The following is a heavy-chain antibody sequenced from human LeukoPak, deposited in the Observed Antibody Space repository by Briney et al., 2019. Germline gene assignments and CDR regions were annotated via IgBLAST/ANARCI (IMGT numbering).Heavy chain of an antibody. CDR1: GFTVSSNY. CDR3: ARDRGGIAAACLDY. CDR2: IYSGGST. J-gene: IGHJ4*02. D-gene: IGHD6-13*01. V-gene: IGHV3-66*01. Sequence: GGSLRLSCAASGFTVSSNYMSWVRQAPGKGLEWVSVIYSGGSTYYADSVKGRFTISRDNSKNTLYLQMNSLRAEDTAVYYCARDRGGIAAACLDYWGQGTLVTVSS.